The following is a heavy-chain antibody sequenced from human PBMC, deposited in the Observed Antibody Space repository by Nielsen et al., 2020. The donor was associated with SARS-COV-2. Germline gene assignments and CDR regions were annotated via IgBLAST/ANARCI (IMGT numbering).Heavy chain of an antibody. J-gene: IGHJ4*02. V-gene: IGHV1-2*06. CDR1: GYTFTDYY. CDR3: ARESLWGSSALVRSPFDY. D-gene: IGHD3-16*01. CDR2: INPYSGGT. Sequence: ASVKVSCKASGYTFTDYYIHWVRQAPGQGLEWMGRINPYSGGTNYAQKFQGTVTMTRDASISTVYMELTSDDTAVYYCARESLWGSSALVRSPFDYWGQGTLVTVSS.